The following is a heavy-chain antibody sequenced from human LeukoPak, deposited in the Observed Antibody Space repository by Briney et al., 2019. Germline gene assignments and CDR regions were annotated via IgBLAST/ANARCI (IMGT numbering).Heavy chain of an antibody. V-gene: IGHV4-34*01. CDR3: ARGGYYGSGSYYNVY. J-gene: IGHJ4*02. CDR2: TNHSGST. Sequence: SETLSLTCAVYGGSFSGYYWSWIRQPPGKGLEWIGETNHSGSTNYNPSLKSRVTISVDTSKNQFSLKLSSVTVADTAVYYCARGGYYGSGSYYNVYWGQGTLVTVSS. D-gene: IGHD3-10*01. CDR1: GGSFSGYY.